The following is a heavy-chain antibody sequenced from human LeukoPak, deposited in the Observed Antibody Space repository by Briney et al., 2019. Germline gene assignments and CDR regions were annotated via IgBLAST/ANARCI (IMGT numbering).Heavy chain of an antibody. CDR1: GYTFTTYG. D-gene: IGHD6-6*01. CDR2: ISAYNGDT. CDR3: VRGGSGSSTWLDP. J-gene: IGHJ5*02. V-gene: IGHV1-18*01. Sequence: ASVKVSCKASGYTFTTYGITWVRQAPGQGLEWMGWISAYNGDTNYAQKLQGRVTMTTDTSTSTAYMELRSLRSDDTAIYYCVRGGSGSSTWLDPWGQGTLVTVSS.